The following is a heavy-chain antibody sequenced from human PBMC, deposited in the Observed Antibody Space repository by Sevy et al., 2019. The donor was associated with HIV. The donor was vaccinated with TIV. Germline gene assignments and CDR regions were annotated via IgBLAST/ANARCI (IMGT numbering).Heavy chain of an antibody. Sequence: GESLKISCAASGFTFSSYAMSWVRRAPGKGLEWVSAISGSGGSTYYADSVKGRFTISRDNSKNTLYLQMNSLRAEDTAGYYCAKEGYCSSTSCYLNYWGQGTLVTVSS. J-gene: IGHJ4*02. CDR2: ISGSGGST. CDR3: AKEGYCSSTSCYLNY. D-gene: IGHD2-2*01. CDR1: GFTFSSYA. V-gene: IGHV3-23*01.